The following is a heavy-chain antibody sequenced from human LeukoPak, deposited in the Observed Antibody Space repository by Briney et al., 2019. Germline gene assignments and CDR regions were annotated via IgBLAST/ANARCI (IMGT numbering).Heavy chain of an antibody. V-gene: IGHV3-48*03. Sequence: GGSLRLSCAASGFTFSRYEMNWVRQAPGKGLEWVSYISGSGNTIYYADSVKGRFTISRDNSKNTLYLQMNSLRAEDTAVYYCARDFYDSSGYEYFQHWGQGTLVTVSS. CDR2: ISGSGNTI. CDR3: ARDFYDSSGYEYFQH. D-gene: IGHD3-22*01. CDR1: GFTFSRYE. J-gene: IGHJ1*01.